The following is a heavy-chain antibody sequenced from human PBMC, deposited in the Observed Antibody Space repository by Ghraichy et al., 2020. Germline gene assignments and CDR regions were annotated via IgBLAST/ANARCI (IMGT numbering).Heavy chain of an antibody. CDR1: GFSFSSHS. V-gene: IGHV3-48*02. Sequence: SCVGSGFSFSSHSMNWVRQSPGKGLQWVSYITPSSRTTSYADSVRGRFTISRDNAQNSLYLQMNSLRDEDTAVYYCARGATVVRFFYYNGMDVWGQGTTVTVSS. D-gene: IGHD4-23*01. J-gene: IGHJ6*02. CDR2: ITPSSRTT. CDR3: ARGATVVRFFYYNGMDV.